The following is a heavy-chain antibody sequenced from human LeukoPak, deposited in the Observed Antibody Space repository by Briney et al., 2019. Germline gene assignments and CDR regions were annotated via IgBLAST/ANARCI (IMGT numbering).Heavy chain of an antibody. CDR1: GFTFSWYW. D-gene: IGHD2-2*01. Sequence: GGSLRLSCAASGFTFSWYWMSWVRQAPGKGLEWVSSISAGGGTIYYADSVKGRFPISRDNSKNTLFLQMNSLRAEDTALYYCAKVGTYCSGTTCFYYFDYWGQGTLVTVSS. J-gene: IGHJ4*02. CDR3: AKVGTYCSGTTCFYYFDY. V-gene: IGHV3-23*01. CDR2: ISAGGGTI.